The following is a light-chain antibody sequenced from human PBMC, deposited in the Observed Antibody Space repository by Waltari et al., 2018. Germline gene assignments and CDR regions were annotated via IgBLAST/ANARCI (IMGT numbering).Light chain of an antibody. CDR1: QDLNSW. CDR3: QQANSFPLT. J-gene: IGKJ4*01. Sequence: DIQMTQSPSSVSASVGHRVTITCRASQDLNSWLAWYQQKPGQAPKLLIYTASTLHIGVPPRFSGSGSGTHFTLTISSLQPEDFATYYCQQANSFPLTFAGGTKVDI. V-gene: IGKV1D-12*01. CDR2: TAS.